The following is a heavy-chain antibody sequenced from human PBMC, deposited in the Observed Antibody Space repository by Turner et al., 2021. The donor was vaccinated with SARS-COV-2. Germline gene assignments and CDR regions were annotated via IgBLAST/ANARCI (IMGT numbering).Heavy chain of an antibody. D-gene: IGHD2-21*02. J-gene: IGHJ4*02. CDR3: ATGYAYCGGDCSIHY. CDR1: GYTLPELS. Sequence: QVQLVQSGAEVKKPGASVKPSCKVSGYTLPELSMHRVRQAPGKGLEWMGGFDPEDAETIYAQKFQGRVTMTEDTSSDTAYMELSSLRSEDTAVYYCATGYAYCGGDCSIHYWGQGTLVTVSS. V-gene: IGHV1-24*01. CDR2: FDPEDAET.